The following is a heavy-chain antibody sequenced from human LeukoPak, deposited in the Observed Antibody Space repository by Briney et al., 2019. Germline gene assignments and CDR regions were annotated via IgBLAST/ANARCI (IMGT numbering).Heavy chain of an antibody. V-gene: IGHV1-8*01. J-gene: IGHJ4*02. CDR1: GYTFTGYD. D-gene: IGHD1-26*01. Sequence: ASVKVSCKASGYTFTGYDINWVRQTTGQGLEWMGWMNPYTGDTGYAQNFQGRVTMTRNTSIDTAYMDLRGLRSEDTAVYYCTRGSLSGSSRDYWGQGTLVIVSS. CDR2: MNPYTGDT. CDR3: TRGSLSGSSRDY.